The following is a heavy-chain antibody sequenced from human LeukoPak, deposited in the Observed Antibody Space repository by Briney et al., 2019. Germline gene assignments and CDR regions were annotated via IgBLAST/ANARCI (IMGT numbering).Heavy chain of an antibody. CDR3: ASSYPGIAAAGPEGWFDP. CDR1: GYTFTGYY. CDR2: VNPNSGGT. D-gene: IGHD6-13*01. V-gene: IGHV1-2*02. J-gene: IGHJ5*02. Sequence: ASVKVSCKASGYTFTGYYMHWVRQAPGQGLEWMGWVNPNSGGTNYAQKFQGRVTMTRDTSISTAYMELSRLRSDDTAVYYCASSYPGIAAAGPEGWFDPWGQGTLVTVSS.